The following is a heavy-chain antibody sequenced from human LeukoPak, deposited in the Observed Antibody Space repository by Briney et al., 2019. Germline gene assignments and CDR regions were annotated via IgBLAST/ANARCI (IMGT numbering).Heavy chain of an antibody. J-gene: IGHJ3*02. D-gene: IGHD3-22*01. V-gene: IGHV4-34*01. CDR2: INHSGST. CDR3: ARGPWAVVKVWRDAFDI. Sequence: KASETLSLTCAVYGGSFSGYYWSWIRQPPGKGLEWIGEINHSGSTNYNPSLKSRVTISVDTSKNQFSLKLSSVTAADTAAYYCARGPWAVVKVWRDAFDIWGQGTMVTVSS. CDR1: GGSFSGYY.